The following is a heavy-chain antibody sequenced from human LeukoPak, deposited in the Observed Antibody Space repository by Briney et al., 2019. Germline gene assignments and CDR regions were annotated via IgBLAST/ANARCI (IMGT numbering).Heavy chain of an antibody. J-gene: IGHJ4*02. Sequence: SETLSLTCTVSDGSISSSSYYWGWIRQPPGKGLEWIGSTYYSGSTYSNPSFKGRVTISVDTSKNQFSLKLSSVTAADTAVYYCAREGGFYRPLDYSGQGTLVTVSS. D-gene: IGHD3-3*01. CDR3: AREGGFYRPLDY. CDR1: DGSISSSSYY. CDR2: TYYSGST. V-gene: IGHV4-39*02.